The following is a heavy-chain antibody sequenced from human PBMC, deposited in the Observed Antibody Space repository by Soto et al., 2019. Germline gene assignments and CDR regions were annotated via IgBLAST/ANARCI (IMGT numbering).Heavy chain of an antibody. Sequence: VQLLESGGGLVQPGGSLRLSCAASRFTFSDYAMNWVRQAPGKGLEWVSDISGSGDSARYADSVKGRFTISRDNSKNTLYLQMNSLRVDDTAVYYCGKERRGSGWSVCNYWGQGTLVTVSS. CDR1: RFTFSDYA. CDR2: ISGSGDSA. J-gene: IGHJ4*02. D-gene: IGHD6-19*01. CDR3: GKERRGSGWSVCNY. V-gene: IGHV3-23*01.